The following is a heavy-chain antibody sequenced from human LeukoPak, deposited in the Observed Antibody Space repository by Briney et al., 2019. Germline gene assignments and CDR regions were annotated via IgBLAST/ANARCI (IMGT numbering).Heavy chain of an antibody. J-gene: IGHJ4*02. CDR3: ARVETHPSNYQPKYYFDY. V-gene: IGHV4-34*01. D-gene: IGHD4-11*01. CDR1: GGSFSGYY. CDR2: INHSGST. Sequence: PSETLSLTCAVYGGSFSGYYWSWIRQPPGKGLEWIGEINHSGSTNYNPSLRSRVTISVDTSKNQFSLKLSSVTAADTAVYYCARVETHPSNYQPKYYFDYWGQGTLVTVPS.